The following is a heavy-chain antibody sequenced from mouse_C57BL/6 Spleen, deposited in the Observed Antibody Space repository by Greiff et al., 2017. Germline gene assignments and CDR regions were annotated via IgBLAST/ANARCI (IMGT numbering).Heavy chain of an antibody. J-gene: IGHJ2*01. V-gene: IGHV1-81*01. Sequence: QVQLQQSGAELARPGASVKLSCKASGYTFTSYGISWVKQRTGQGLEWIGEIYPRSGNTYYNEKFKGKATLTADKSSSTAYMELRSLTSEDSAVYFCARAYYSNRNVYFDYWSQGTTLTVSS. CDR1: GYTFTSYG. CDR2: IYPRSGNT. CDR3: ARAYYSNRNVYFDY. D-gene: IGHD2-5*01.